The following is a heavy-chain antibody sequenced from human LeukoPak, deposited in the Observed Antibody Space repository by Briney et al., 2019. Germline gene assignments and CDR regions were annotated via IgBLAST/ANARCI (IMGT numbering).Heavy chain of an antibody. CDR3: APFSPSNWFDP. V-gene: IGHV4-61*02. J-gene: IGHJ5*02. Sequence: PSETLSLTCTVSGGSISSGSYYWSWIRQPAGKGLEWIGRIYSSGSTNYNPSLKSRVTISVDTSKNQFSLKLSSVTAADTAVYYCAPFSPSNWFDPWGQGTLVTVSS. CDR2: IYSSGST. D-gene: IGHD3-3*02. CDR1: GGSISSGSYY.